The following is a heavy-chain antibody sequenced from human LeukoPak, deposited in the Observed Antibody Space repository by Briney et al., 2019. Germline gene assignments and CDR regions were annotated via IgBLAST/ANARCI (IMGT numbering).Heavy chain of an antibody. CDR1: GGSISSSSYY. V-gene: IGHV4-39*01. CDR2: IYYSGST. Sequence: SETLSLTCTASGGSISSSSYYWGWIRQPPGKGLEWIGSIYYSGSTYYNPSLKSRVTISVDTSKNQFSLKLSSVTAADTAVYYCARRKAYYYGSGNERFDPWGQGTLVTVSS. D-gene: IGHD3-10*01. CDR3: ARRKAYYYGSGNERFDP. J-gene: IGHJ5*02.